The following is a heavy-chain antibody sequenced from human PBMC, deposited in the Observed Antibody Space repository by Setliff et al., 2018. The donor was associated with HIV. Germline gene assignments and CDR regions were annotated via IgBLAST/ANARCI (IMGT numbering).Heavy chain of an antibody. Sequence: SETLSLTCAVSGYSISSGCYWGWIRQPPGKGLEWIGNIYHSGSSYSNPSLRSRITLSIDTSKNHFSLKLRSLTAADTAVYYCARRWGDILTGPDAFDIWGQGTMVTVSS. CDR3: ARRWGDILTGPDAFDI. D-gene: IGHD3-9*01. J-gene: IGHJ3*02. V-gene: IGHV4-38-2*01. CDR1: GYSISSGCY. CDR2: IYHSGSS.